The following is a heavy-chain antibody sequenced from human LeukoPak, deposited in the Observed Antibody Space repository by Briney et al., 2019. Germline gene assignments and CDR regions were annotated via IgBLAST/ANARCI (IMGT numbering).Heavy chain of an antibody. Sequence: SETLSLTCTVSGGSISSGGYYWSWIRQPPGKGLEWIGYIYHSGSTYYNPSLKSRVTISVDTSKNQFSLKLSSVTAADTAVYYCASNIVVVVAASYYFDYWGQGTLVTVSS. D-gene: IGHD2-15*01. CDR3: ASNIVVVVAASYYFDY. J-gene: IGHJ4*02. V-gene: IGHV4-61*08. CDR2: IYHSGST. CDR1: GGSISSGGYY.